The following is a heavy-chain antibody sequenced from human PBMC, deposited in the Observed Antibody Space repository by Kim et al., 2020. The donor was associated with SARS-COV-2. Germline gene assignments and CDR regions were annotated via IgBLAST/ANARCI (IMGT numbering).Heavy chain of an antibody. CDR2: ST. Sequence: STYYAESVKGRFTISRHNSKNTLYLQMNSLRAEDTAVYYCARDLYYYGMDVWGQGTTVTVSS. CDR3: ARDLYYYGMDV. V-gene: IGHV3-53*04. J-gene: IGHJ6*02.